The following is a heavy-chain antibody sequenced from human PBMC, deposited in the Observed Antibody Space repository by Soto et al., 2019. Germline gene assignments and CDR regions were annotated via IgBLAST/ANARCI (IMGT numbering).Heavy chain of an antibody. V-gene: IGHV3-73*01. CDR3: TRLLSDDFDI. J-gene: IGHJ3*02. CDR1: RFTLSGSD. Sequence: GSLRLSCAASRFTLSGSDMHWVRQASGEGLEWVGRIRSKGNNYATEYAASVKGRFTISRDESKDTAFLQMNSLKTEDTAVYYCTRLLSDDFDIWNPVTMVTASS. CDR2: IRSKGNNYAT.